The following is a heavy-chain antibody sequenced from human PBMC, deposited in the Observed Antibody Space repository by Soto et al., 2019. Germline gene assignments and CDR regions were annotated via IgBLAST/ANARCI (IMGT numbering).Heavy chain of an antibody. D-gene: IGHD5-18*01. J-gene: IGHJ4*02. V-gene: IGHV4-34*01. CDR2: INHSGST. CDR3: ARAHGHVDTAMVPYYFDY. Sequence: SETLSLTCAVYGGSFSGYYWSWIRQPPGKGLEWIGEINHSGSTNYNPSLKSRVTISVDTSKNQFSLKLSSVTAADTAVYYCARAHGHVDTAMVPYYFDYWGQGTLVTVSS. CDR1: GGSFSGYY.